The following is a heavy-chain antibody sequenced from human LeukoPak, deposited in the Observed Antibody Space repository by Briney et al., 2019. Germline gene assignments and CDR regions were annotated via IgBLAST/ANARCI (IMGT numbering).Heavy chain of an antibody. D-gene: IGHD6-19*01. J-gene: IGHJ4*02. CDR1: GFTFSDYA. Sequence: PGGSLRLSCAASGFTFSDYAMTWVRQAPGKGLEWVSSIDNNDDNTYCADSVKGRFTISRDNSENTLSLQMSSLRAEDTAIYYCAKRRRAEAGPEDYWGQGTLVTVSS. CDR3: AKRRRAEAGPEDY. V-gene: IGHV3-23*01. CDR2: IDNNDDNT.